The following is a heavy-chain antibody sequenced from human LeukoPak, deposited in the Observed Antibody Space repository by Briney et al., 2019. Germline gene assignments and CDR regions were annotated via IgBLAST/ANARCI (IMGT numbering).Heavy chain of an antibody. CDR1: GGSISSYY. Sequence: TSETLSLTRTVSGGSISSYYWSWIRQPPGKGLEWIGYIYYSGSTYYNPSLKSRVTISVDTSKNQFSLKLSSVTAADTAVYYCARTRYYYNSRSYGAPYYFDYWGQGTLVTVSS. J-gene: IGHJ4*02. D-gene: IGHD3-10*01. V-gene: IGHV4-59*08. CDR3: ARTRYYYNSRSYGAPYYFDY. CDR2: IYYSGST.